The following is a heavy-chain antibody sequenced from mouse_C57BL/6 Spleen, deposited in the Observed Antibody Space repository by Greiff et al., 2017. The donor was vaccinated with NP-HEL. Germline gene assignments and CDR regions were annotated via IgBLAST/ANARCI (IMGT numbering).Heavy chain of an antibody. J-gene: IGHJ4*01. V-gene: IGHV14-3*01. CDR2: IDPANGNP. CDR3: ASPHYYGSSYPNAMDY. Sequence: EVQLQQSVAELVRPGASVKLSCTASGFNIKNTYMHWVKQRPEQGLEWIGRIDPANGNPKYAPKFQGKATITADTSSNTAYLQLSSLTSEDTAIYYCASPHYYGSSYPNAMDYWGQGTSVTVSS. D-gene: IGHD1-1*01. CDR1: GFNIKNTY.